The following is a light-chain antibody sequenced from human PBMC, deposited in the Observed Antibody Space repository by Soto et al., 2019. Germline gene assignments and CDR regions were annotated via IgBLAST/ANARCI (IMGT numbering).Light chain of an antibody. CDR2: DAS. V-gene: IGKV1-5*01. J-gene: IGKJ1*01. Sequence: DIQMTQSPSTLSASVGDRVTITCRASQSISSWLAWYQQKPGKAPKLLIYDASRLESGVPPRFSGSGSGTEFTLTISSLQPDDFATYYCQQYNSYSWTFGQGTKVDIK. CDR1: QSISSW. CDR3: QQYNSYSWT.